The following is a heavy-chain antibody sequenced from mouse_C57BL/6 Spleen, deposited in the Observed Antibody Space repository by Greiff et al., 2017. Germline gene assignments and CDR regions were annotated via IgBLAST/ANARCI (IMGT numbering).Heavy chain of an antibody. V-gene: IGHV1-69*01. D-gene: IGHD2-3*01. CDR1: GYTFTSYW. CDR2: IDPSDSYT. Sequence: QVQLQQPGAELVMPGASVKLSCKASGYTFTSYWMHWVKQRPGQGLEWIGEIDPSDSYTNYNQKFKGKSTLTVDKSSSTAYMQISSLTSEDSAVYYCARSDDGYSTWFAYWGQGTLVTVSA. CDR3: ARSDDGYSTWFAY. J-gene: IGHJ3*01.